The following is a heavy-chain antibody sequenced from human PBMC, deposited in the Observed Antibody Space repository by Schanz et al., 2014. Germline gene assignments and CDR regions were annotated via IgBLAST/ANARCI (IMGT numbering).Heavy chain of an antibody. V-gene: IGHV4-4*07. J-gene: IGHJ4*02. D-gene: IGHD2-21*01. CDR3: AKGQLLSYYFDY. CDR1: GGSISSYY. CDR2: IFTSGST. Sequence: QLQLQESGSGLVKPSKTLSLTCTVSGGSISSYYWSWIRQPAGKGLEWIGRIFTSGSTDYNPSLRSRVTMSVDTSKNEFSLKLSSVTAEDTAVYYCAKGQLLSYYFDYWGQGTLVTVSS.